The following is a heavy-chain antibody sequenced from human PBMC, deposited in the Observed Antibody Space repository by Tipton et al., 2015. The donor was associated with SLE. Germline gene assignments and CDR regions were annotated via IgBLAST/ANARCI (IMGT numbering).Heavy chain of an antibody. D-gene: IGHD4-11*01. V-gene: IGHV4-30-4*01. CDR1: GGSISGHY. J-gene: IGHJ4*02. Sequence: TLSLTCTVSGGSISGHYWSWIRQPPGKGLEWIGYIYYSGSTYYNPSLKSRVTISVDTSKNQFSLKLSSVTAADTAVYYCARDDVRTVTRRGFDYWGQGTLVTVSS. CDR2: IYYSGST. CDR3: ARDDVRTVTRRGFDY.